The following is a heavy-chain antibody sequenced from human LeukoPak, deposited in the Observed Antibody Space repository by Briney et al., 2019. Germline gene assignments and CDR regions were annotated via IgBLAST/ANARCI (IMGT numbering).Heavy chain of an antibody. V-gene: IGHV3-74*01. CDR1: GFTFSSYW. D-gene: IGHD6-6*01. CDR3: ARGLSGYASSLGY. CDR2: ITNDGSTT. Sequence: PGGSLRLSCATSGFTFSSYWMHWVRQTPGKGLVWVSRITNDGSTTNYADSVKGRFTISRDNAKNTLYLQMNSLRAEDTAVYYCARGLSGYASSLGYWGQGTLVTVSA. J-gene: IGHJ4*02.